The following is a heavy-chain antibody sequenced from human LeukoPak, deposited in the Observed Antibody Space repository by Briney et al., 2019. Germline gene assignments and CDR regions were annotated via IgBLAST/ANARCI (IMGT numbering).Heavy chain of an antibody. CDR1: GFTFATYP. V-gene: IGHV3-23*01. CDR2: FSGSGGRT. D-gene: IGHD2-2*01. Sequence: PGWSLRLSCEASGFTFATYPMSWVRQAPGKGLEWVSTFSGSGGRTLYADSVKGRFTISRDNSKNTLSLQMNSLRAEDTAVYYCAKVTSSYNYFDYWGQGSPVTVSS. J-gene: IGHJ4*02. CDR3: AKVTSSYNYFDY.